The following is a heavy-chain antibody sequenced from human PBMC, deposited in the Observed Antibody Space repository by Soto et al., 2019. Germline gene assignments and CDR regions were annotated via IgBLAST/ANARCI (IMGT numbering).Heavy chain of an antibody. CDR2: ISYDGSNK. Sequence: GGSLRLSCAASGFTFSSYAMHWVRQAPGKGLEWVEVISYDGSNKYYADSVKGRFTISRDNSKNTLYLQMNRLRAEDMALYYCASCIAAADNYYYYGMDVWGQGTTVTVSS. D-gene: IGHD6-13*01. CDR3: ASCIAAADNYYYYGMDV. CDR1: GFTFSSYA. V-gene: IGHV3-30-3*01. J-gene: IGHJ6*02.